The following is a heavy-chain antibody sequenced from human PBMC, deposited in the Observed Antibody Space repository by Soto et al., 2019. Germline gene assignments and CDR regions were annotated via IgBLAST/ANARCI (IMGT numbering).Heavy chain of an antibody. CDR1: CGSISSGGYS. J-gene: IGHJ5*02. Sequence: SETLSLTCAVSCGSISSGGYSWSWIRQPPGKGLEWIGYIYHSGSTYYNPSLKSRVTISVDRSKNQFSLKLSSVTAADTAVYYCARGWGPYGGNINWFDPWGQGTPGHRLL. CDR3: ARGWGPYGGNINWFDP. D-gene: IGHD4-17*01. CDR2: IYHSGST. V-gene: IGHV4-30-2*01.